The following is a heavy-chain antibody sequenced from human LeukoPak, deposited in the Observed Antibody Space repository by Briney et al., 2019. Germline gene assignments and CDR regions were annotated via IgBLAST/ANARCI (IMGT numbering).Heavy chain of an antibody. CDR2: ISGSGGST. J-gene: IGHJ6*03. D-gene: IGHD1-26*01. Sequence: PGGSLRLSCAASGFTFSSYAMSWVRQAPGKGLEWVSAISGSGGSTYYADSVKGRFTISRDNSKNTLYLQMNSLRAEDTAVYYCAKVFGGSYTYYYYYYMDVWGKGTTVTVSS. V-gene: IGHV3-23*01. CDR1: GFTFSSYA. CDR3: AKVFGGSYTYYYYYYMDV.